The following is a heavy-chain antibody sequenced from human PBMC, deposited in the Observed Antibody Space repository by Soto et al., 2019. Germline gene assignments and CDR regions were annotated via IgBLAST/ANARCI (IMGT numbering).Heavy chain of an antibody. CDR1: GGTLRSYA. D-gene: IGHD2-21*02. V-gene: IGHV1-69*01. Sequence: QVQLVQSGAEVKKPESSVKVSCKASGGTLRSYAITWVRQAPGQGLEWMGGIIPMIGTPKYAQKFQGRLMITADESTSTAYMELSSLSSEDTAVYYCARGRGFGDYSFDLWGQGTKVTVSS. CDR2: IIPMIGTP. CDR3: ARGRGFGDYSFDL. J-gene: IGHJ3*01.